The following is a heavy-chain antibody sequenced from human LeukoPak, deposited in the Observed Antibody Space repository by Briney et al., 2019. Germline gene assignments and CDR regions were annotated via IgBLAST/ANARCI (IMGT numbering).Heavy chain of an antibody. CDR2: IIPIFGTA. J-gene: IGHJ5*02. D-gene: IGHD3-3*01. CDR3: ARKNDFWSGQGWFDP. Sequence: ASVKVSCKASGGTFSSYAISWVRQAPGQGLEWMGGIIPIFGTANYAQKFQGRVTITADESTSTAYMELSSLRSEDTAVYYCARKNDFWSGQGWFDPWGQGTLVTVSS. V-gene: IGHV1-69*13. CDR1: GGTFSSYA.